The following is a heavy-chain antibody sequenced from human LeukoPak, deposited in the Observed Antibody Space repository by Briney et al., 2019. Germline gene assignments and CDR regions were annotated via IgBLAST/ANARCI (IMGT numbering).Heavy chain of an antibody. J-gene: IGHJ4*02. CDR1: GDTFSSYA. CDR3: ARDRGTMVRGVHDY. Sequence: SVKVSCKASGDTFSSYAISWGRQAPGQGLEWMGRIIPILGIANYAQKFQGRVTITADKSTSTAYMELSSLRAEDTAVYYCARDRGTMVRGVHDYWGQGTLVTVSS. CDR2: IIPILGIA. V-gene: IGHV1-69*04. D-gene: IGHD3-10*01.